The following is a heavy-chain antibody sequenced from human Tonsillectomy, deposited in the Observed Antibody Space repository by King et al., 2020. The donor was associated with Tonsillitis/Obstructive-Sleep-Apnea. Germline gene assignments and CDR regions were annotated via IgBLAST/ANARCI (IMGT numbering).Heavy chain of an antibody. CDR2: IYSGGST. V-gene: IGHV3-53*01. Sequence: VQLVESGGGLIQPGGSLRLSCAASGFTVSSNYMSWVRQAPGKGLEWVSVIYSGGSTYYADSVKGRFTISRDNSKNTLYLQMNSLRAEDTAVYYCARERRVYSYGWGNNWFDPWGQGTLVTVSS. J-gene: IGHJ5*02. CDR1: GFTVSSNY. D-gene: IGHD5-18*01. CDR3: ARERRVYSYGWGNNWFDP.